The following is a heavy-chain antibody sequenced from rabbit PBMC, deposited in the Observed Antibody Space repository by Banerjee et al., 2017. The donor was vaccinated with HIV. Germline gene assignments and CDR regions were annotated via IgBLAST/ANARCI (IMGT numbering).Heavy chain of an antibody. Sequence: QSLEESGGDLVKPGASLTLTCTASGFSFSSAYWIYWVRQAPGKGLEWIAYIYAGSTGTTDYASWAKGRFTISKTSSTTVTLQMTSLTAADTATYFCARDDTRDATPFNVWGPGTLVTV. D-gene: IGHD1-1*01. CDR2: IYAGSTGTT. CDR3: ARDDTRDATPFNV. V-gene: IGHV1S40*01. CDR1: GFSFSSAYW. J-gene: IGHJ4*01.